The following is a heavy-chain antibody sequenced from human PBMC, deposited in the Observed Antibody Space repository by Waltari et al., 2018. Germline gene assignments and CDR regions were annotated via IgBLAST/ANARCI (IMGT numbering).Heavy chain of an antibody. J-gene: IGHJ5*02. CDR2: IGGTHSNI. Sequence: EVRLAESGGGLVKPGGSLSLSCIASGFEFSDWAMNWVRQTPGTGLEWVSSIGGTHSNIFYAESVKGRFIVSRDNAKSSLYLQMDNLRAEDSGLYYCTRDLYGSGGDWFDPWGQGTLVTVSS. CDR1: GFEFSDWA. V-gene: IGHV3-21*01. D-gene: IGHD3-10*01. CDR3: TRDLYGSGGDWFDP.